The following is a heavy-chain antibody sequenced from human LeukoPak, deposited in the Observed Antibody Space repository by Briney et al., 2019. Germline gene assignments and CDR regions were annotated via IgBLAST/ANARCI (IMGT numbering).Heavy chain of an antibody. V-gene: IGHV3-74*01. D-gene: IGHD6-13*01. CDR3: ATFVGIAAG. J-gene: IGHJ4*02. CDR2: ISSDGSSA. CDR1: GFTFSSNW. Sequence: GGSLRLSCAVSGFTFSSNWMYWVRHAPGKGPVWVSRISSDGSSATYADSVKGRFTISRDNAKNTLYLQMNSLRAEDTAVYYCATFVGIAAGWGQGTLVTVSS.